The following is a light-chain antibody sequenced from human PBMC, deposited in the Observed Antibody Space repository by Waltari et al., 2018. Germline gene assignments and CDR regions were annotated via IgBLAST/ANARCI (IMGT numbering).Light chain of an antibody. CDR2: RKN. V-gene: IGLV3-19*01. Sequence: SSELTQEPDVSVALGQTVNITCLGDSLRLFYASWYQQAPRQAPRLVIYRKNERPSGIPGRFSASYSGDTSSLIITGAQTEDEGHYYCSSRDTDGKHGLFGGGTMLTV. CDR1: SLRLFY. CDR3: SSRDTDGKHGL. J-gene: IGLJ2*01.